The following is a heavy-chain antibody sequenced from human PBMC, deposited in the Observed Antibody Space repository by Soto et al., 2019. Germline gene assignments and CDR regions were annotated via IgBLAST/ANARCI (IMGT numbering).Heavy chain of an antibody. CDR2: ISESGGST. V-gene: IGHV3-23*01. CDR3: ARDPLRGYDSSGYPRNWFDP. Sequence: PGGSLRLSCAASGFSFSDYAISWVRQAPGKGLEWVSVISESGGSTHYADSVRGRFTVSRDNSKNTLYLQMNSLRAEDTAVYYCARDPLRGYDSSGYPRNWFDPWGQGTLVTVSS. CDR1: GFSFSDYA. J-gene: IGHJ5*02. D-gene: IGHD3-22*01.